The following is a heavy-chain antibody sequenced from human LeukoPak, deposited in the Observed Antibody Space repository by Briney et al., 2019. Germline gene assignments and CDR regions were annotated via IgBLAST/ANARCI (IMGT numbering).Heavy chain of an antibody. CDR1: GFTFSSHA. J-gene: IGHJ4*02. D-gene: IGHD5-24*01. CDR2: ISGSGGNT. Sequence: PGGSLRLSCAASGFTFSSHAMSWVRQAPGRGLEWVSGISGSGGNTYYADSVKGRFTISRDNSKNTLYLQMNSLRAEDTAVYYCVKDSIRMATIPTTADYWGQGTLVTVSS. V-gene: IGHV3-23*01. CDR3: VKDSIRMATIPTTADY.